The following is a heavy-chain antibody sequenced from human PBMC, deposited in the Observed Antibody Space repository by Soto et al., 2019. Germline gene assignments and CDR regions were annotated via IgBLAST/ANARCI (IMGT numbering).Heavy chain of an antibody. CDR2: IYYSGTT. J-gene: IGHJ4*02. CDR1: AGYISTGNYY. Sequence: TLSLTCNVSAGYISTGNYYWSWIRQSPGKGLEWIGHIYYSGTTYYNPSLKSRITISVDASKNQFSLNLSSVTAADTAIYYCVSRQQQVALVEYCGQGTLVTVSS. V-gene: IGHV4-30-4*01. CDR3: VSRQQQVALVEY. D-gene: IGHD6-13*01.